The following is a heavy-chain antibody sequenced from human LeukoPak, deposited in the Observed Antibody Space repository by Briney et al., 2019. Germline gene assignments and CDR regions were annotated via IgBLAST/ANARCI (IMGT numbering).Heavy chain of an antibody. CDR1: GFTVCSNY. CDR2: ISYDGSNK. J-gene: IGHJ4*02. V-gene: IGHV3-30*18. Sequence: GGSLRLSCAASGFTVCSNYMGRVRQAPGKGLEWVAIISYDGSNKYYADSVKGRFTISRDNSKNTMYLQMNSLRAEDTAVYYCAKGGRYCTNGVCYTLDYWGQGTLVTVSS. CDR3: AKGGRYCTNGVCYTLDY. D-gene: IGHD2-8*01.